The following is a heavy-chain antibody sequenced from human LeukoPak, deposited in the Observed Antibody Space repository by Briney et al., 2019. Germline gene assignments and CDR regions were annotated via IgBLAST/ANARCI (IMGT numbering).Heavy chain of an antibody. CDR1: GGSISSYY. CDR3: ARAYYDFWSGYEYYFDY. J-gene: IGHJ4*02. V-gene: IGHV4-59*01. Sequence: SETLSLTCTVSGGSISSYYWSWIRQPPGKGLEWIGYIYYSGSTNYNPSLKSRVTMSVDTSKNQFSLKLNSVTAADTAVYYCARAYYDFWSGYEYYFDYWGQGTLVTVSS. D-gene: IGHD3-3*01. CDR2: IYYSGST.